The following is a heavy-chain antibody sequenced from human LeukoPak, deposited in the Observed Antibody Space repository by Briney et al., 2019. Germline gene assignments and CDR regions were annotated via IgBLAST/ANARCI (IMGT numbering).Heavy chain of an antibody. CDR2: IRSKANSYAT. V-gene: IGHV3-73*01. CDR3: ANRGDQHY. CDR1: GSTFSDSA. J-gene: IGHJ4*02. Sequence: QSGGSLRLSCAASGSTFSDSAMHWVRQASGKGLEWVGRIRSKANSYATAYAASVEGRFIISRDDSKNTVYLQVNSLKTDDTAVYYCANRGDQHYWGQGTLVTVSS. D-gene: IGHD3-10*01.